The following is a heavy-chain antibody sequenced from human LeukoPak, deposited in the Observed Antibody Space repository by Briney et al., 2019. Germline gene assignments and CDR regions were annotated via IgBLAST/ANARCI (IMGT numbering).Heavy chain of an antibody. CDR1: GYSISSGYY. Sequence: AETLSLTCTVSGYSISSGYYGGCIRQPPGKGLGWIGSINHSGNTYYNPSLKSRVTISVDTSKNQFSLKMSSVTAADTAVYYCARETRQWLARMDVWGKGTTVTISS. J-gene: IGHJ6*04. V-gene: IGHV4-38-2*02. CDR2: INHSGNT. D-gene: IGHD6-19*01. CDR3: ARETRQWLARMDV.